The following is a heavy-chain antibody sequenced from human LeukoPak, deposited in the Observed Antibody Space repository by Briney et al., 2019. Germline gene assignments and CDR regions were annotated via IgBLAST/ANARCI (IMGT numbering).Heavy chain of an antibody. CDR1: GFTVSSNY. CDR3: AKIPLRATVTTYNY. J-gene: IGHJ4*02. Sequence: GGSLRLSCAASGFTVSSNYMNWVRQAPGKGLEWVSIIYSGGSTYYADSVKGRFTISRDNSQNTLYLQMNSLRADDTAVYYCAKIPLRATVTTYNYWGQGTLVTVSS. V-gene: IGHV3-53*01. D-gene: IGHD4-17*01. CDR2: IYSGGST.